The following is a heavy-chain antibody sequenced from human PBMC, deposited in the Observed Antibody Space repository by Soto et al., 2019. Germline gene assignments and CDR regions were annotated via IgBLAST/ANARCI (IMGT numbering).Heavy chain of an antibody. CDR3: GRGSRTGYIDYYGMDV. D-gene: IGHD3-9*01. V-gene: IGHV4-59*12. J-gene: IGHJ6*02. Sequence: SLTCTVSGGSISSYYWSWIRQPPGKGLEWIGYIYYSGSTNYNPSLKSRVTISVDTSKNQFSLKLSSVTAADTAVYYCGRGSRTGYIDYYGMDVWGQGTTVTVSS. CDR2: IYYSGST. CDR1: GGSISSYY.